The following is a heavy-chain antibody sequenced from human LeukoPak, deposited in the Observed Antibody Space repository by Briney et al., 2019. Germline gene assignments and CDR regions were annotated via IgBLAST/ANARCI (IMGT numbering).Heavy chain of an antibody. D-gene: IGHD6-19*01. CDR2: INHSGST. CDR1: GGSFSGYY. V-gene: IGHV4-34*01. CDR3: ARGGQWLVRHLDY. Sequence: SETLSLTCAVYGGSFSGYYWSWIRQPPGKGLEWIGEINHSGSTNYNPSLKSRVTISVDTSKNQFSLKLSSVTAADTAVYYCARGGQWLVRHLDYWGQGALVTVSS. J-gene: IGHJ4*02.